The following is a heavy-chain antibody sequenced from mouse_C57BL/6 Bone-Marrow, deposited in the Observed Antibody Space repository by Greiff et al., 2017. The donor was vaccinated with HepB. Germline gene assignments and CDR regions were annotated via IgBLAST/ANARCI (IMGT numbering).Heavy chain of an antibody. Sequence: EVQLQQSGPELVKPGASVKISCKASGYTFTDYYMNWVKQSHGKSLEWIGDINPNNGGTSYNQKFKGKATLTVDKSSSTAYMELRSLTSEDSAVYYCARRDARARCYGFAYWGQGTLVTVSA. J-gene: IGHJ3*01. D-gene: IGHD2-12*01. CDR1: GYTFTDYY. V-gene: IGHV1-26*01. CDR2: INPNNGGT. CDR3: ARRDARARCYGFAY.